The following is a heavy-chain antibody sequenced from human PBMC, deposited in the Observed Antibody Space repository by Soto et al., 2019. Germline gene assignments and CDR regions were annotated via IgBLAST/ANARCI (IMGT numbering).Heavy chain of an antibody. CDR3: ARGVYCTNGVCYPDAFDI. J-gene: IGHJ3*02. Sequence: PGGSLRLSCAASGFIFGSYAMNWVRQAPGKGLEWVSSISSSSSYIYYADSVKGRFTISRDNAKNSLYLQMNSLRAEDTAVYYCARGVYCTNGVCYPDAFDIWGQGTMVTVSS. CDR2: ISSSSSYI. V-gene: IGHV3-21*01. D-gene: IGHD2-8*01. CDR1: GFIFGSYA.